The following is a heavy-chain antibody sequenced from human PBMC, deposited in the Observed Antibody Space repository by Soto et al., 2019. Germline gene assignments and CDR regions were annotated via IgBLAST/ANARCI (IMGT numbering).Heavy chain of an antibody. Sequence: ASQTLSLTCTVSGGSISSYYWSWIRQPPGKGLEWIGYIYYSGSTNYNPSLKSRVTISVDTSKNQFSLKMSSVTAADTAVYYCARLATRYYFDYWGQGTLVTSPQ. D-gene: IGHD1-1*01. CDR1: GGSISSYY. J-gene: IGHJ4*02. V-gene: IGHV4-59*01. CDR2: IYYSGST. CDR3: ARLATRYYFDY.